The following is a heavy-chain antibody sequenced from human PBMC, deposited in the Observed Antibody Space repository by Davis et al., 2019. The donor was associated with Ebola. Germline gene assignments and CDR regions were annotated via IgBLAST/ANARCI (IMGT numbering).Heavy chain of an antibody. CDR2: ISGGSGAI. J-gene: IGHJ4*02. CDR1: RFTFSDYS. CDR3: AKAGYQLLDFDY. V-gene: IGHV3-48*01. Sequence: GESLKISCAASRFTFSDYSMNWVRQAPGKGLEWVSYISGGSGAIYYAASVKGRFTISRDNAKNSLFLQMNSLRAEDTALYYCAKAGYQLLDFDYWGQGTLVIVSS. D-gene: IGHD2-2*01.